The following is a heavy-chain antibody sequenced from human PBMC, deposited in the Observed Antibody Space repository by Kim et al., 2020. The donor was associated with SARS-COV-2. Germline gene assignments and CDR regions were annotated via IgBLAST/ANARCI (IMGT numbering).Heavy chain of an antibody. CDR1: GFTFSSYG. D-gene: IGHD3-10*01. J-gene: IGHJ4*02. Sequence: GGSLRLSCAASGFTFSSYGMHWVRQAPGKGLEWVAVIWYDGSNKYYADSVKGRFTISRDNSKNTLYLQMNSLRAEDTAVYYCARDRFREPFDYWGQGTLVTVSS. V-gene: IGHV3-33*01. CDR3: ARDRFREPFDY. CDR2: IWYDGSNK.